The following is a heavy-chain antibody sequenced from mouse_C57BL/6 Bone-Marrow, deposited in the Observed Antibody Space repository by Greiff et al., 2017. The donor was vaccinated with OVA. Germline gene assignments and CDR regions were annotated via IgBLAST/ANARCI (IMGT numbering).Heavy chain of an antibody. J-gene: IGHJ2*01. CDR2: IYPGDGDT. CDR3: ARGYF. Sequence: QVQLKESGAELVKPGASVEISCKASGYAFSSYWMNWVKQRPGQGLEWIGQIYPGDGDTNYNGTFTGKATLTADKSTSTAYMQRSSLTSEDSAVYFCARGYFWGQGTTLTVSS. CDR1: GYAFSSYW. V-gene: IGHV1-80*01.